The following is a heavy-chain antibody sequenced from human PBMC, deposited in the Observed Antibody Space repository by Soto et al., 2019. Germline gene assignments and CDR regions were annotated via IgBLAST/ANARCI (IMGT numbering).Heavy chain of an antibody. CDR1: GFSVTNAW. D-gene: IGHD2-15*01. CDR2: VYTSAEGGAT. J-gene: IGHJ6*02. CDR3: TTGSVEGF. V-gene: IGHV3-15*07. Sequence: PGGSLRLSCAASGFSVTNAWMNWVRQAPGKGLEWVGRVYTSAEGGATNYAAPVKGRFTISRDDSKNTVYLQMNSLMTEDTAVYYCTTGSVEGFWGQGTTVTVSS.